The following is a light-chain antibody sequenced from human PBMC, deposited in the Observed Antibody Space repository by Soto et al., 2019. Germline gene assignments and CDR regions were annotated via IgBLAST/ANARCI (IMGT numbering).Light chain of an antibody. CDR1: QSVSSSY. CDR3: QQYASSRT. Sequence: IVLTQSPGTLSLSPGERATLSCRASQSVSSSYLAWYQQKPGQAPRLLIYGASSRATGIPDRFSGSASGTDFTLTITRLEPEDFAVYYCQQYASSRTFGQGTKVDIK. CDR2: GAS. J-gene: IGKJ1*01. V-gene: IGKV3-20*01.